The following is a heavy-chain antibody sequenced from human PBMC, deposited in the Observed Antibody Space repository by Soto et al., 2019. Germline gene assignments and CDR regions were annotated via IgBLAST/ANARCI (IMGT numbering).Heavy chain of an antibody. CDR3: ARVCCTNGVCHGGMDV. CDR1: GFTFSSYD. D-gene: IGHD2-8*01. CDR2: IGTAGDT. V-gene: IGHV3-13*01. Sequence: GGSLRLSCAASGFTFSSYDMHWVRQATGKGLEWVSAIGTAGDTYYPGSVKGRFTISRENAKNSLYLQMNSLRAGDTAVYYCARVCCTNGVCHGGMDVWGQGTTVTVSS. J-gene: IGHJ6*02.